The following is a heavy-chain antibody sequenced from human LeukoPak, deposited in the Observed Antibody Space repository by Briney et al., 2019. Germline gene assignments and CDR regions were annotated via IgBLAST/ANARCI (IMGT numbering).Heavy chain of an antibody. Sequence: SETLSLTCTVSGGPISSYYWSWIRQPPGKGLDRIGYIYYSGSANYNPSLKSRVNISVDTSKNQFSLKLSSVTAADTAVYYCARMSWYYGSGGYRAYYFDYWGQGTLVTVSS. CDR1: GGPISSYY. D-gene: IGHD3-10*01. CDR2: IYYSGSA. V-gene: IGHV4-59*01. J-gene: IGHJ4*02. CDR3: ARMSWYYGSGGYRAYYFDY.